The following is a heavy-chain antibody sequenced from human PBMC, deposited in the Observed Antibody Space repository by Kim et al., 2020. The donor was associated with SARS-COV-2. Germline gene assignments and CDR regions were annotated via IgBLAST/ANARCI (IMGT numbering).Heavy chain of an antibody. Sequence: ASVKVSCKASGYTFTSYCLHWVRQAPGQSLEWMGWIDVANTNTHYSENFQGRVTISRDTSATTVYIELSSLRSGDTAVYYCARDGRSVDYYFDYWGQGTLVTVSS. CDR1: GYTFTSYC. CDR3: ARDGRSVDYYFDY. CDR2: IDVANTNT. V-gene: IGHV1-3*01. J-gene: IGHJ4*02.